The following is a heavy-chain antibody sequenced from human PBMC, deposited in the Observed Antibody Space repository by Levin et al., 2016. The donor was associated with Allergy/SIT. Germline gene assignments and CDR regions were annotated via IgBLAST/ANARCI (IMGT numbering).Heavy chain of an antibody. D-gene: IGHD2-2*01. Sequence: VRQAPGKGLEWVSSISSSSSYIYYADSVKGRFTISRDNAKNSLYLQMNSLRAEDTAVYYCARGRRTSPFDYWGQGTLVTVSS. CDR3: ARGRRTSPFDY. CDR2: ISSSSSYI. V-gene: IGHV3-21*01. J-gene: IGHJ4*02.